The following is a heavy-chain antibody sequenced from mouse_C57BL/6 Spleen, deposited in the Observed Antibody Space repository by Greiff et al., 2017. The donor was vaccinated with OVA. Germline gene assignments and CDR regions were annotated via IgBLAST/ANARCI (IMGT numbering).Heavy chain of an antibody. CDR2: IDPSDSYT. Sequence: VQLQQSGAELVKPGASVKLSCKASGYTFTSYWMQWVKQRPGQGLEWIGEIDPSDSYTNYNQKFKGKATLTVDTSSSTAYMQLSSLTSEDSAVYYCASIRAMDYWGQGTSVTVSS. J-gene: IGHJ4*01. CDR1: GYTFTSYW. CDR3: ASIRAMDY. V-gene: IGHV1-50*01. D-gene: IGHD1-1*01.